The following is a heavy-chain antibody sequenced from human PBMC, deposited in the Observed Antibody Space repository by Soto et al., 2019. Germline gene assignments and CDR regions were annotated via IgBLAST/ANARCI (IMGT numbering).Heavy chain of an antibody. V-gene: IGHV4-34*01. D-gene: IGHD3-10*01. CDR2: INHSGST. J-gene: IGHJ3*02. CDR1: GGSFSGYY. CDR3: ARRTTRITMVRGVKTHAFDI. Sequence: SETLSLTCAVYGGSFSGYYWSWIRQPPGKGLEWIGEINHSGSTNYNPSLKSRVTISVDTSKNQFSLKLSSVTAADTAVYYCARRTTRITMVRGVKTHAFDIWGQGTMVTVS.